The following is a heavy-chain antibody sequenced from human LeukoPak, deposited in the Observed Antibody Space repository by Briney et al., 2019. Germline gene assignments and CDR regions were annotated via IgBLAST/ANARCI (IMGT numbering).Heavy chain of an antibody. V-gene: IGHV3-74*01. CDR3: ARGGPNHGFDF. CDR2: IDNDGSDT. J-gene: IGHJ3*01. Sequence: GGSLRLSCAASGFTFSSYEMNWVRQAPGKGLVWVSRIDNDGSDTIYADSVKGRFTISRDNAKNTLYLEMNSLRAEDTAVYFCARGGPNHGFDFWGQGTMVTVSS. D-gene: IGHD4/OR15-4a*01. CDR1: GFTFSSYE.